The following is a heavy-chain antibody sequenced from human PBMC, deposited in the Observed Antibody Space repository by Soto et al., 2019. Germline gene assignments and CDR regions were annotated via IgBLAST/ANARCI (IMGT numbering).Heavy chain of an antibody. CDR1: GGSFSGYY. CDR2: INHSGST. CDR3: ARGRIVVVPAASTGSINYYYYGMDV. V-gene: IGHV4-34*01. Sequence: SETLSLTCAVYGGSFSGYYWSWIRQPPGKGLEWIGEINHSGSTDYNPSLKSRVTISVDTSKNQFSLKLSSVTAADTAVYYCARGRIVVVPAASTGSINYYYYGMDVWGQGTTVT. D-gene: IGHD2-2*01. J-gene: IGHJ6*02.